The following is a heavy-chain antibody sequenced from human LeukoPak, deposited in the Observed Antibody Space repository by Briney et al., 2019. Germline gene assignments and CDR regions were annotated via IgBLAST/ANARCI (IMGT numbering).Heavy chain of an antibody. D-gene: IGHD3-10*01. CDR2: IYYSGGT. J-gene: IGHJ4*02. CDR1: GGSISSYY. Sequence: SETLSLTCTVSGGSISSYYWSWIRQPPGKGLEWIGYIYYSGGTNYNPSLKSRVTISVDTSKNQFSLKLSSVTAADTAVYYCARGAYYYGSGDDYWGQGTLVTVSS. V-gene: IGHV4-59*01. CDR3: ARGAYYYGSGDDY.